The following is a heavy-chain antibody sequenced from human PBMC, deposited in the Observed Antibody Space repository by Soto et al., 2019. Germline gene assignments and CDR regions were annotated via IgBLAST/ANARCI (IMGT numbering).Heavy chain of an antibody. CDR3: ARAWGEAFDY. Sequence: PSETLSLTCTVSGGSISSDYWSWIRQPPGKGLEWIGYIYYSGSTNYNPSLKSRVTISVDTSKNQFSLKLSSVTAADTAVYYCARAWGEAFDYWGQGTLVTVSS. CDR1: GGSISSDY. J-gene: IGHJ4*02. D-gene: IGHD3-16*01. CDR2: IYYSGST. V-gene: IGHV4-59*01.